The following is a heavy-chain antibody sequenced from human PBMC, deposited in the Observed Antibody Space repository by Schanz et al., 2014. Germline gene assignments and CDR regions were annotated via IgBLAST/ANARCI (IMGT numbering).Heavy chain of an antibody. J-gene: IGHJ4*02. CDR2: VSSRSDEI. CDR1: GFTFSSNS. CDR3: AKKVPAYNPFDS. Sequence: EVQLAESGGGLVQPGGSLRLSCAASGFTFSSNSMNWVRQAPGKGLEWVAAVSSRSDEIKYADSVRGRFTISRDNSRSTMYLQMNSLRAEDTAVYFCAKKVPAYNPFDSWGQGTLVTVSS. D-gene: IGHD1-1*01. V-gene: IGHV3-23*04.